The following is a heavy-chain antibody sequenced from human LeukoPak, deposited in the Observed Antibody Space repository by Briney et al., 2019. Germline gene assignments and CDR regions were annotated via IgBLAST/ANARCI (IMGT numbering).Heavy chain of an antibody. CDR3: AKGPHVEVSSGYYYYYYYMDV. J-gene: IGHJ6*03. CDR2: IWYEGSNK. CDR1: GFTFSSYG. Sequence: GGSLRLSCAAAGFTFSSYGMHWGRQAPGKGVGGVAVIWYEGSNKYYADSVKGRFTISRDNSKNTLYLQMNSLRAEDTAVYYCAKGPHVEVSSGYYYYYYYMDVWGKGTTVTVSS. D-gene: IGHD3-22*01. V-gene: IGHV3-33*06.